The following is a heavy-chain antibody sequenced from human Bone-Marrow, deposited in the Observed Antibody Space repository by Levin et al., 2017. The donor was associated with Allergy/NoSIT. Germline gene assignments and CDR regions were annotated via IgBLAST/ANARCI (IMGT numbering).Heavy chain of an antibody. V-gene: IGHV4-59*01. D-gene: IGHD1-26*01. CDR2: IYNSGRT. Sequence: SETLSLTCTVSGGSTSNYYWSWIRQPPGKGLEWIGYIYNSGRTNYNPSLKSRVTISVDTSKNQFSLRLTSVTAADTAVYYCARCPSGSYPTRFDYWGQGTLVTVSS. CDR3: ARCPSGSYPTRFDY. J-gene: IGHJ4*02. CDR1: GGSTSNYY.